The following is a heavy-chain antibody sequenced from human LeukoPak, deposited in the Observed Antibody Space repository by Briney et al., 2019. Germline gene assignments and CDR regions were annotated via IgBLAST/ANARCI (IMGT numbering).Heavy chain of an antibody. D-gene: IGHD6-19*01. CDR2: ISGSGGST. V-gene: IGHV3-23*01. CDR1: GFTFSSYG. Sequence: TGGSLRLSCAASGFTFSSYGMSWVRQAPGKGLEWVSAISGSGGSTYYADSVKGRFTISRDNSKNTLYLQMNSLRAEDTAVYYCAKDLEQWLALTFDYWGQGTLVTVSS. J-gene: IGHJ4*02. CDR3: AKDLEQWLALTFDY.